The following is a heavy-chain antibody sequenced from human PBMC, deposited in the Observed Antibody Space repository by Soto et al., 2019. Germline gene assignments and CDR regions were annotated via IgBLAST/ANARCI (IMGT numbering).Heavy chain of an antibody. CDR3: ARFSLPAAIPHVFYS. J-gene: IGHJ4*03. Sequence: SETLSLTCAVYGGSFSGYYWSWIRQPPGKGLEWIGEINHSGSTNYNPSLKRRVTISVDTSKNQFSLKLSSVTAADTAVYYCARFSLPAAIPHVFYSLGPGTLVPVSP. V-gene: IGHV4-34*01. D-gene: IGHD2-2*02. CDR2: INHSGST. CDR1: GGSFSGYY.